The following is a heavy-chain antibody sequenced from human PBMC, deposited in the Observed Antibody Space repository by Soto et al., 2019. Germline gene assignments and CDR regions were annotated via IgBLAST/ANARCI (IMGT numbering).Heavy chain of an antibody. Sequence: QVQLMQSGHELKKPGASVKVSCKASGYSFTSYGTSWVRQAPGRGLEWMGWISGYNGNTNYAQKFQGRVTMNSDTSTSTAYMDLRSLTADDTAVYYCAKDNTATSPSRYRFGMDVWGPGTTVTVSS. D-gene: IGHD4-17*01. CDR1: GYSFTSYG. CDR3: AKDNTATSPSRYRFGMDV. CDR2: ISGYNGNT. V-gene: IGHV1-18*01. J-gene: IGHJ6*02.